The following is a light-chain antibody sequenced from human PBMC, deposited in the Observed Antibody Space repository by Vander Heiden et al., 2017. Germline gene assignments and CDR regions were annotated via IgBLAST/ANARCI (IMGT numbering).Light chain of an antibody. J-gene: IGLJ1*01. V-gene: IGLV2-8*01. CDR2: GVS. CDR3: SSYAGSNNYV. CDR1: SNDVGSYNF. Sequence: QSALTQPPSASGSPGQKVTLPWTETSNDVGSYNFVSRYQQHPGKAPKLMIYGVSKRPSGVPDRFSGSKSGNTASLTVSGLQAEDEADYFCSSYAGSNNYVFGTGTTVTVL.